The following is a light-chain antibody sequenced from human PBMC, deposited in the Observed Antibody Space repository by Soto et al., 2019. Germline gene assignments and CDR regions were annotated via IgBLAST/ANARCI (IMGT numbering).Light chain of an antibody. CDR2: VAS. V-gene: IGKV1-39*01. CDR1: QSIGTS. CDR3: LQSYSLPPT. J-gene: IGKJ1*01. Sequence: DIQMTQSPSSLSASVGDRVTITCRASQSIGTSLSWYQQKSGRAPNVLIYVASNLQSGIPSRFSGSGSGTDFTLTISSLQPEDFATYYCLQSYSLPPTFGQGTKVEVK.